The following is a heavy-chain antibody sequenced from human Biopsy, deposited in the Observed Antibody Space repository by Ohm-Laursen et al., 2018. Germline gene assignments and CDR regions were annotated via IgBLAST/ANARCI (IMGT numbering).Heavy chain of an antibody. D-gene: IGHD3-16*01. CDR1: GYAVNDYF. V-gene: IGHV1-2*02. J-gene: IGHJ3*01. CDR2: ISPNSGGT. CDR3: ARDIMNRIAGLVARSDVFDV. Sequence: ASVKVSCKGSGYAVNDYFLHWLRQAPGQGPGWVGWISPNSGGTNYAQKFQGRVTMTTDTSTSTVYLELRRLISDDTAVYYCARDIMNRIAGLVARSDVFDVWGQGTLVTVSS.